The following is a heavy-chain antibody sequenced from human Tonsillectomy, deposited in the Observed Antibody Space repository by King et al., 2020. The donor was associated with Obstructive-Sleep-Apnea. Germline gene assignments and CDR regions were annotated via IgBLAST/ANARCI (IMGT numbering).Heavy chain of an antibody. CDR2: IYYSGST. CDR3: AREIVVVVATPEYFQH. V-gene: IGHV4-39*07. D-gene: IGHD2-15*01. CDR1: GGSISSSRYY. J-gene: IGHJ1*01. Sequence: QLQESGPGLVKPSETLSLTCTVSGGSISSSRYYWGWIRQPPGKGLEWIGSIYYSGSTYYNPSLKSRVTISVDTSNNQFSLRLSSVTAADTAVYYCAREIVVVVATPEYFQHWGQGTLVTVSS.